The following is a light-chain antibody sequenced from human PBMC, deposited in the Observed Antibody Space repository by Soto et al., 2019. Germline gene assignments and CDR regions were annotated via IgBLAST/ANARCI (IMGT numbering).Light chain of an antibody. CDR1: QDISSA. Sequence: IQLTQSPSSLSASVGDRVPITCRAGQDISSALAWYQQKPGKAPKLLLYDAFSLDAGVPSRFSGSGSGTDFTLSITILRPEDFATYYCQQFNDFPLTCGGGTKVQIK. CDR2: DAF. CDR3: QQFNDFPLT. J-gene: IGKJ4*01. V-gene: IGKV1D-13*01.